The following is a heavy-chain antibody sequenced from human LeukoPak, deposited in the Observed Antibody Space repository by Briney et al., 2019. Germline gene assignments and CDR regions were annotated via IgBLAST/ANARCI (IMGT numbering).Heavy chain of an antibody. CDR1: GFTFSSYV. J-gene: IGHJ4*02. V-gene: IGHV1-2*02. Sequence: PGGSLRLSCAASGFTFSSYVMHWVRQAPGQGLEWMGWINPNSDDTNYAQKFQGRVTMTRDTSISTVYMELTRLRSDDTAVYYCVRIYRGPDYWGQGTLVTVSS. CDR3: VRIYRGPDY. D-gene: IGHD3-10*01. CDR2: INPNSDDT.